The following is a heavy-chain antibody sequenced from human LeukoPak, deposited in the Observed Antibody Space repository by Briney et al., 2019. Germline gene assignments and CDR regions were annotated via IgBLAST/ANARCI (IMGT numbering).Heavy chain of an antibody. Sequence: PGGSLRLSCAASGFTFSSYAMSWVRQAPGKGLEWVSATSGSGGSTYYADSVKGRFTISRDNSKNTLYLQMNSLRAEDTAVYYYARKGGYYGSGSPYNWFDPWGQGTLVTVSS. CDR2: TSGSGGST. J-gene: IGHJ5*02. CDR3: ARKGGYYGSGSPYNWFDP. D-gene: IGHD3-10*01. CDR1: GFTFSSYA. V-gene: IGHV3-23*01.